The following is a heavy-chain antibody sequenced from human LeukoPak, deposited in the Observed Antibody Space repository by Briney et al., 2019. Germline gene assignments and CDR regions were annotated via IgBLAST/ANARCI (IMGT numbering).Heavy chain of an antibody. D-gene: IGHD3-9*01. CDR2: IYTSGSS. V-gene: IGHV4-4*07. J-gene: IGHJ6*02. Sequence: PSETLSLTCTVSGGSISSYYWSWIRQPAGKGLEGIGRIYTSGSSNYNPSLKSRVTMSVDTSKNQFSLKLSSVTAADTAVYYCAREGRYFDWSGYGMDVWGQGTTVTVS. CDR3: AREGRYFDWSGYGMDV. CDR1: GGSISSYY.